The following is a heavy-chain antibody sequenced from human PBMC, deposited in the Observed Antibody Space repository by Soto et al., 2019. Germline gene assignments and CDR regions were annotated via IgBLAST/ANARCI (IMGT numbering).Heavy chain of an antibody. V-gene: IGHV4-39*01. CDR2: IYYRGNT. CDR3: ARLEGLATISYYFDF. CDR1: GDSINSDKYY. J-gene: IGHJ4*02. D-gene: IGHD3-9*01. Sequence: QLQESGPGLVKPSETLSLTCSVSGDSINSDKYYWGWIRQPPGKGLEWIGSIYYRGNTYYNPSLQTRFTISLDKSKSQFSLRRNSVTAADSAVYFCARLEGLATISYYFDFWGQGAQVTVSS.